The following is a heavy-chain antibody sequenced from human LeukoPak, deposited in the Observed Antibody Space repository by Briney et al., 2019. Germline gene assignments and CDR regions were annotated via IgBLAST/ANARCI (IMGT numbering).Heavy chain of an antibody. Sequence: SETLSLTCAVYGGSFSGYYWSWIRQPPGKGLEGIGEINHSGSTNYNPSLKSRVTISVDTSKNQFSLKLSSVTAADTAVYYCARGPRAYYYDSSGYRGYYYYYMDVWGKGTTVTVSS. CDR3: ARGPRAYYYDSSGYRGYYYYYMDV. V-gene: IGHV4-34*01. J-gene: IGHJ6*03. D-gene: IGHD3-22*01. CDR2: INHSGST. CDR1: GGSFSGYY.